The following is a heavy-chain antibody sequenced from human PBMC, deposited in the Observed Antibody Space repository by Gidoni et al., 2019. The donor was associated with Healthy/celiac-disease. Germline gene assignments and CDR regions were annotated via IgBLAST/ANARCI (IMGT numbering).Heavy chain of an antibody. J-gene: IGHJ3*02. CDR2: ISWNSGSI. Sequence: EVQLVESGGGLVQPGRSLRLSCAASGFTFDDYAMHWVRQAPGKGLEWVSGISWNSGSIGYADSVKGRFTISRDNAKNSLYLQMNSLRAEDTALYYCANLPDITMMDAFDIWGQGTMVTVSS. V-gene: IGHV3-9*01. CDR3: ANLPDITMMDAFDI. D-gene: IGHD3-22*01. CDR1: GFTFDDYA.